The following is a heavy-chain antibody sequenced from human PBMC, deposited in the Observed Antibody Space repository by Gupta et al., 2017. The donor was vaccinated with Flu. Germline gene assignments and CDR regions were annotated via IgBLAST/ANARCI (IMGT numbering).Heavy chain of an antibody. J-gene: IGHJ6*02. V-gene: IGHV3-74*01. CDR1: GFTHSSYW. CDR2: INSDGSST. CDR3: ARGQGHGMDV. Sequence: EVHLVESGGGLVQPGGSLRLSCAASGFTHSSYWMHWVRQVPGKGLVWVSRINSDGSSTSYADSVKGRFTISRDNAKNTLYLQMNSLRAEDTAVYNCARGQGHGMDVWGQGTTVTVSS.